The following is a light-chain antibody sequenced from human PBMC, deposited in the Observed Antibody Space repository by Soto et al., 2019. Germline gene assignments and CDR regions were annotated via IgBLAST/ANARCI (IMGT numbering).Light chain of an antibody. Sequence: QSALTQPASVSGSPGQSITISCTGTSSDIGGYNYVSWYQQHPGKAPKLMIYEVSNRPSGVSNLFSGSKSGNTASLTISGLQAEDEAVYYCSSYASSRTPVFGGGTKVTVL. J-gene: IGLJ3*02. V-gene: IGLV2-14*01. CDR1: SSDIGGYNY. CDR3: SSYASSRTPV. CDR2: EVS.